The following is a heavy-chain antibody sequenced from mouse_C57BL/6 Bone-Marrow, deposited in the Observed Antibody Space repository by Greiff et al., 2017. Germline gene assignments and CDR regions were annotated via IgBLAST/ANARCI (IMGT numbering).Heavy chain of an antibody. CDR1: GYTFTDYY. Sequence: VQLQQSGPVLVKPGASVKMSCKASGYTFTDYYMNWVKQSHGKSLEWIGVINPYNGGTSYNQKCKGKATLTVDKSYSTAYMALNSLTSEDSAVYYCARGDDYGSPFAYWGQGTLVTVSA. V-gene: IGHV1-19*01. CDR2: INPYNGGT. CDR3: ARGDDYGSPFAY. J-gene: IGHJ3*01. D-gene: IGHD1-1*01.